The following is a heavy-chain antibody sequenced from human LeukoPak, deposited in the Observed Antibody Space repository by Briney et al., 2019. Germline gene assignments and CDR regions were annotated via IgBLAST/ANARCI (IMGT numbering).Heavy chain of an antibody. CDR2: ISGSGGST. D-gene: IGHD6-19*01. CDR3: AKGSGWYEPQLDY. CDR1: GFTFSSYG. V-gene: IGHV3-23*01. Sequence: PGGSLRLSCAASGFTFSSYGMSWVRQAPGKGLEWVSAISGSGGSTYYADSVKGRFTISRDNPKNTLYLQMNSLRAEDTAVYYCAKGSGWYEPQLDYWGQGTLVTVSS. J-gene: IGHJ4*02.